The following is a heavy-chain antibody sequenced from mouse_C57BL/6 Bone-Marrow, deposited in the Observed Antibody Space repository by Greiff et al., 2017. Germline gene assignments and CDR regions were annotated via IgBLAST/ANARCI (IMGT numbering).Heavy chain of an antibody. CDR1: GYTFTDPT. D-gene: IGHD1-1*01. V-gene: IGHV1-78*01. CDR2: IYPRDGST. CDR3: EIPGSSPSYWYFDV. J-gene: IGHJ1*03. Sequence: VQLQQSDAELVKPGASVKISCKVSGYTFTDPTIHWMKQRPEQGLEWIGYIYPRDGSTKYNEKFKGKATLTADKSSSTAYMQLNRLTSEDSAVYFCEIPGSSPSYWYFDVWGTGTTVTVSS.